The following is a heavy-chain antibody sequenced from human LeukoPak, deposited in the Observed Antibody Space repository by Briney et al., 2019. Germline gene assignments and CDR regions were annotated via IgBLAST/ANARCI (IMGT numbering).Heavy chain of an antibody. Sequence: SETLSLTCTVSGGSISSYYWSWIRQPPGKGLEWTGYIYTSGSTNYNPSFKSRVTISVDTSKNQFTLKLSSVTAADTAVYYCARHTSYYDFWSGYYGDAFDIWGQGTMVTVSS. CDR3: ARHTSYYDFWSGYYGDAFDI. V-gene: IGHV4-4*09. J-gene: IGHJ3*02. D-gene: IGHD3-3*01. CDR2: IYTSGST. CDR1: GGSISSYY.